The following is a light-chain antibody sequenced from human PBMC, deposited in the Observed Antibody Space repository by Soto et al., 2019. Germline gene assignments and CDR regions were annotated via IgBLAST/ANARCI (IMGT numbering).Light chain of an antibody. CDR1: SSDVGGYNY. V-gene: IGLV2-14*03. CDR2: NVS. J-gene: IGLJ2*01. Sequence: QSALTQSASVSGSPGQSITISCAGTSSDVGGYNYVSWYQHHPGKAPKLMIYNVSNRPSGVSNRFSGSTSGNTASLTISGLQAEGEADYYCSSYTASDSVVFGGGTKLTVL. CDR3: SSYTASDSVV.